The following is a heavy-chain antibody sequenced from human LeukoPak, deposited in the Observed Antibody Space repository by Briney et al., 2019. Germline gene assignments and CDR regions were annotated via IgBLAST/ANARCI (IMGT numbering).Heavy chain of an antibody. J-gene: IGHJ4*02. D-gene: IGHD3-10*01. Sequence: GGSLRLSCAASGFSFDDYAIHWVRQVPGKGLEWISVISGDDGSTHYADSVKGRFTISRDNSKNSLFLQMNGLRTEDTALYYCAKGYYYGSGSYLPVDHWGQGTLVTVSS. CDR1: GFSFDDYA. V-gene: IGHV3-43*02. CDR2: ISGDDGST. CDR3: AKGYYYGSGSYLPVDH.